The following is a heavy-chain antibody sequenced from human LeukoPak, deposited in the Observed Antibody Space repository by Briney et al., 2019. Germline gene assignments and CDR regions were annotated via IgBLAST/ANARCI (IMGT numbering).Heavy chain of an antibody. V-gene: IGHV1-3*01. CDR3: AREGSKAVAGPDY. J-gene: IGHJ4*02. Sequence: ASVKVSCKASGYTFTSYAMHWVRQAPGQRLEWMGRINAGNGNTKYSQKFQGRVTITRDTSASTAYMELSSLRSEDTAVYYCAREGSKAVAGPDYWGQGTLVTVSS. CDR2: INAGNGNT. D-gene: IGHD6-19*01. CDR1: GYTFTSYA.